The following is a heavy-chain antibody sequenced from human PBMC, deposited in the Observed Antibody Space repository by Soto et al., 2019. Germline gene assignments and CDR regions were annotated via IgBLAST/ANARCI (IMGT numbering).Heavy chain of an antibody. V-gene: IGHV1-18*01. J-gene: IGHJ3*02. CDR2: ISTDNGNT. Sequence: QVQLVQSGAEVKKPGASVKVSCKASGYSFLSYDISWVRQAPGQGLEWMGWISTDNGNTNYAQKVQGRVTMTTDTSTRPAYMELRSLRSDDTAVYYCARGMDDAFQIWGQGTMVTVSS. CDR3: ARGMDDAFQI. CDR1: GYSFLSYD.